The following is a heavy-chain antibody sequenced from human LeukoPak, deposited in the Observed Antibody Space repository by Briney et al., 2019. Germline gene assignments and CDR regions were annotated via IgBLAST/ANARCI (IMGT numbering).Heavy chain of an antibody. Sequence: SETLSFTCTVSGGSISSSSYYWGWIRQPPGKGLEWIGSIYYSGSTYYNPSLKSRVTISVDTSKNQFSLKLSSVTAADTAVYYCARDDGLLAAFDIWGQGTMVTVSS. J-gene: IGHJ3*02. CDR3: ARDDGLLAAFDI. D-gene: IGHD1-26*01. V-gene: IGHV4-39*07. CDR2: IYYSGST. CDR1: GGSISSSSYY.